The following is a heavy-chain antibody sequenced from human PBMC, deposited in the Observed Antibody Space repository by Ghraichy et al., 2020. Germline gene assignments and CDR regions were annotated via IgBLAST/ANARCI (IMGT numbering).Heavy chain of an antibody. CDR2: ISYNGRDK. CDR1: GFPFSSYA. V-gene: IGHV3-30*18. J-gene: IGHJ3*02. Sequence: GGSLRLSCAASGFPFSSYAMHWVRQAPVKGLEWIAFISYNGRDKSHADSVRGRFTISRDNSKNTLYLQMSSLRGEDTAVYYCAKESNAFDTWGQGTMLTVSS. CDR3: AKESNAFDT.